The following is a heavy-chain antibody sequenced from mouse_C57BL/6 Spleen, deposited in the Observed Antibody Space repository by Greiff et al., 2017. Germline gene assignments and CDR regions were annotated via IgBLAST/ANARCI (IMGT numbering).Heavy chain of an antibody. J-gene: IGHJ4*01. CDR1: GYTFTSYW. D-gene: IGHD2-5*01. Sequence: VQLQESGAELVKPGASVKLSCKASGYTFTSYWMQWVKQRPGQGLEWIGEIDPSDSYTNYNQKFKGKATLTVDTSSSTAYMQLSRLTSEDSAVYYCARRYSNLYYYAMDYWGQGTSVTVSS. V-gene: IGHV1-50*01. CDR3: ARRYSNLYYYAMDY. CDR2: IDPSDSYT.